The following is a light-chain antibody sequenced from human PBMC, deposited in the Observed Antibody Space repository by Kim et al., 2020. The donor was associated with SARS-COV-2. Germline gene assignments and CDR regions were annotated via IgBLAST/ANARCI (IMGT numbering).Light chain of an antibody. CDR2: RDN. Sequence: RQTPTLTRTRNNNNVGCQGAVLLRHDQGRPPKLLSFRDNNRPSGISERFSASRSGNTGSLTITGLQPEDEGDYYCSAWDSSLGGWVVGGGTQLTVL. V-gene: IGLV10-54*04. CDR1: NNNVGCQG. CDR3: SAWDSSLGGWV. J-gene: IGLJ3*02.